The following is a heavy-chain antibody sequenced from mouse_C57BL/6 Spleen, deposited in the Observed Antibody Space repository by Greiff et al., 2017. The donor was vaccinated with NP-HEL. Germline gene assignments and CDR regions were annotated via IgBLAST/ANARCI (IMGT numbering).Heavy chain of an antibody. CDR3: ARGSITKGMDY. V-gene: IGHV1-19*01. CDR2: INPYNGGT. D-gene: IGHD1-1*01. Sequence: VQLQQSGPVLVKPGASVKMSCKASGYTFTDYYMNWVKQSHGKSLEWIGVINPYNGGTSYNQKFKGKATLTVDKSSSTAYMELNSLTSEDSAVYYCARGSITKGMDYWGQGTSVTVSS. J-gene: IGHJ4*01. CDR1: GYTFTDYY.